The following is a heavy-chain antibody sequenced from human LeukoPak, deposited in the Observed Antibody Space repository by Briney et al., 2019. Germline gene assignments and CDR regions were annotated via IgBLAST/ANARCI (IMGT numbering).Heavy chain of an antibody. CDR2: THPSGNT. Sequence: SETLSLTCTVSGGFNNSYYWSWIRQPPGKGLEWIGYTHPSGNTNYSPSLKSRVTISIDMSRNQFSLKLSSVTAADTAVYYCARKAPKKGWFDPWGQGTLVTVSS. CDR3: ARKAPKKGWFDP. CDR1: GGFNNSYY. J-gene: IGHJ5*02. V-gene: IGHV4-4*09.